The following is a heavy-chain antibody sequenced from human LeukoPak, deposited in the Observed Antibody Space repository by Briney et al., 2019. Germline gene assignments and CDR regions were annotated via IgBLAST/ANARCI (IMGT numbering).Heavy chain of an antibody. J-gene: IGHJ1*01. CDR1: GYTFTSYY. D-gene: IGHD3-22*01. CDR2: INPSGGST. V-gene: IGHV1-46*01. Sequence: ASVKVSCKAPGYTFTSYYMHWVRQAPGQGLEWMGIINPSGGSTSYAQKFQGRVTMTRDTSTSTVYMELSSLRSEDTAVYYCARGWYYDSSGYPTSGYFQHWGQGTLVTVSS. CDR3: ARGWYYDSSGYPTSGYFQH.